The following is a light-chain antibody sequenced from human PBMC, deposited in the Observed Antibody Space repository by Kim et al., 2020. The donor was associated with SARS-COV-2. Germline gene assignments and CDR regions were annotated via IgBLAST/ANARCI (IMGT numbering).Light chain of an antibody. J-gene: IGLJ2*01. CDR2: DVS. CDR3: QVWDSSSYHPVV. Sequence: QSALTQPASVSGSPGQSITISCTGTSSDVGGYNYVSWYQQHPGKAPKLMIYDVSNRPSGVSNRFSGSKSGNTASLTISRVEAGDEADYYCQVWDSSSYHPVVFGGGTQLTVL. CDR1: SSDVGGYNY. V-gene: IGLV2-14*03.